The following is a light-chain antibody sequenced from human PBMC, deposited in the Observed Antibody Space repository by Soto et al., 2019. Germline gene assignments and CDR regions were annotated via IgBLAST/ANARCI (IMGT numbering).Light chain of an antibody. CDR2: EVS. Sequence: QSALTQPASVSGSPGQSITISCTGTSSDVGAYKLVSWHQHHPGKAPKLIIYEVSKRPSGVSNRFSGSKSGNTASLTVSGLQADDEADYYCCSFAVGSTLVFGGGTKVTVL. J-gene: IGLJ3*02. CDR3: CSFAVGSTLV. CDR1: SSDVGAYKL. V-gene: IGLV2-23*02.